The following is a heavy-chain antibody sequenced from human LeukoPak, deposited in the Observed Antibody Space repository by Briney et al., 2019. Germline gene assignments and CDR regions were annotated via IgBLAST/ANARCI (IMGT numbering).Heavy chain of an antibody. CDR1: GFTFSSYG. CDR3: AKSLVWVVVPAAMMN. V-gene: IGHV3-33*06. Sequence: GGSLRLSCAASGFTFSSYGMHWVRQAPGKGLEWVAVIWYGGSNKYYADSVKGRFTISRDNSKNTLYLQMNSLRAEDTAVYYCAKSLVWVVVPAAMMNWGQGTLVTVSS. J-gene: IGHJ4*02. D-gene: IGHD2-2*01. CDR2: IWYGGSNK.